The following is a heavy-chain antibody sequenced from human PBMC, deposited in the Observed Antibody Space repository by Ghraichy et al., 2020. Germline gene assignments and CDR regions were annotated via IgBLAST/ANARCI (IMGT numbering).Heavy chain of an antibody. J-gene: IGHJ5*02. CDR1: GGTFSSYA. CDR2: IIPIFGTA. CDR3: ARGYYDSSGYSNWFDP. D-gene: IGHD3-22*01. V-gene: IGHV1-69*13. Sequence: SVKVSCKASGGTFSSYAISWVRQAPGQGLEWMGGIIPIFGTANYAQKFQGRVTITADESTSTAYMELSSLRSEDTAVYYCARGYYDSSGYSNWFDPWGQGTLVTVSS.